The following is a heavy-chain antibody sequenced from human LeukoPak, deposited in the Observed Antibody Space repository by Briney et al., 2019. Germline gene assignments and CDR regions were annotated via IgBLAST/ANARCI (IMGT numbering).Heavy chain of an antibody. CDR2: IYSSGST. CDR3: ARSLYGHYFDY. J-gene: IGHJ4*02. V-gene: IGHV4-59*11. D-gene: IGHD3-10*01. CDR1: GGSISSHY. Sequence: SETLSLTCTVSGGSISSHYWSWIRQPPGKGLEWIGYIYSSGSTKYNPSLEGRVTISVDTSKNQFSLKVSSVTAADTAVYYCARSLYGHYFDYWGQGTLVTVSS.